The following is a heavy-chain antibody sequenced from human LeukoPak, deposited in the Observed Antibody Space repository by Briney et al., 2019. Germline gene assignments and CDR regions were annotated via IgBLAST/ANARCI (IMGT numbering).Heavy chain of an antibody. J-gene: IGHJ4*02. CDR2: IKQDGSET. D-gene: IGHD1/OR15-1a*01. CDR1: GFTFTTYW. CDR3: ARENWTNDY. Sequence: GGSLRLSCAASGFTFTTYWMTWVRQAPGKRLEWVANIKQDGSETNYVDSVKGRFTISRDNAKNSVYLQMNSLRAEDTAVYYCARENWTNDYWGQGTLVTVSS. V-gene: IGHV3-7*01.